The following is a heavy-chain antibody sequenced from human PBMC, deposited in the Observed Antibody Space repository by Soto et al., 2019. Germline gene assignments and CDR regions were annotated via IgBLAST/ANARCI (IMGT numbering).Heavy chain of an antibody. D-gene: IGHD2-15*01. CDR2: IYYSGST. CDR3: ARDLGYGGTVGAFDI. V-gene: IGHV4-59*01. CDR1: GGSIRSYY. Sequence: QVQPQESGPGLVKPSETLSLTCTVSGGSIRSYYWSWIRQPPGKGLEWIGYIYYSGSTNYNPSLKSRVTISVDTSKNQFSLKLSSVTAADTAVYYCARDLGYGGTVGAFDIWGQGTRVTVSS. J-gene: IGHJ3*02.